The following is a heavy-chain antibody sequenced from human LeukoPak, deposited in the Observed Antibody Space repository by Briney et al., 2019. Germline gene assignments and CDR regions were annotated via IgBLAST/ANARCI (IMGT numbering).Heavy chain of an antibody. D-gene: IGHD1-26*01. J-gene: IGHJ4*02. CDR1: GLAFYDHG. Sequence: GSLKLSCTTSGLAFYDHGMSWVRQVPGKGLEGVSGINWNGGSTGYADPLRGRFTISRDNAKNSLYLQMDSLRAEDTALYYCARAPTTSPFYFDYWGQGTLVTVSS. V-gene: IGHV3-20*04. CDR3: ARAPTTSPFYFDY. CDR2: INWNGGST.